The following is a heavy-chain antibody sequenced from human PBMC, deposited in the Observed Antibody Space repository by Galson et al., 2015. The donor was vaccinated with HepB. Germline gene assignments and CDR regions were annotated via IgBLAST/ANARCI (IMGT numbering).Heavy chain of an antibody. CDR1: GFTFSGYW. D-gene: IGHD3-10*01. J-gene: IGHJ4*02. V-gene: IGHV3-7*01. CDR3: ARSLGRRGVDPQPYYFDY. Sequence: LRLSCAASGFTFSGYWMSWVRQAPGKGLEWVADIKEDGSEKYYVDSVKGRLTISRDNAKSSLYLQLNSLRDEDTAVYYCARSLGRRGVDPQPYYFDYWGQGTLVTVSS. CDR2: IKEDGSEK.